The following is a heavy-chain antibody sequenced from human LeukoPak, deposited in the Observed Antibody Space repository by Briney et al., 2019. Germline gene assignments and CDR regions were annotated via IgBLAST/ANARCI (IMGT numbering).Heavy chain of an antibody. Sequence: SETLSLTCTVSGGSISSYYWTWIRQPPGKGLEWIGYLDYSGSTNYNPSLKSRVTISVDTSKNQFSLKLSSVTAADTAVYYCARVILLWFRGLDYWGQGTLVTVSS. V-gene: IGHV4-59*08. CDR3: ARVILLWFRGLDY. CDR2: LDYSGST. J-gene: IGHJ4*02. CDR1: GGSISSYY. D-gene: IGHD3-10*01.